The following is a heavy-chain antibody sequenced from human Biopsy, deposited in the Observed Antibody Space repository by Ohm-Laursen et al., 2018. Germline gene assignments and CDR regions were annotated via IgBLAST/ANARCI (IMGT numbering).Heavy chain of an antibody. CDR1: GDSISGGGNY. D-gene: IGHD5-12*01. V-gene: IGHV4-31*02. CDR2: IYHTGST. J-gene: IGHJ4*02. CDR3: ARADMVTTIVDY. Sequence: SQTLSLTCTVSGDSISGGGNYWSWIRQFPGKGLEWIAYIYHTGSTYYNPSLKSRLSIAIDTSKNQFSASLRSVTAADTAVYYCARADMVTTIVDYWGQGTLVTVSS.